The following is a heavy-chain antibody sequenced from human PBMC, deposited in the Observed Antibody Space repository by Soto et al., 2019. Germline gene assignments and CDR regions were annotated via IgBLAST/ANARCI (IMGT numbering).Heavy chain of an antibody. Sequence: QITLKESGPTLVNPTQTLTLTCTFSGFSLPTDRVGVGWIRQPPGKALEWLAVIYWDDSKTYRPSLKSRLTITKDTSKNQVALTMTDMDPVDTATYYCAHAYGGRSLYGGQGTLVTVSS. CDR1: GFSLPTDRVG. J-gene: IGHJ4*02. CDR2: IYWDDSK. CDR3: AHAYGGRSLY. D-gene: IGHD1-26*01. V-gene: IGHV2-5*02.